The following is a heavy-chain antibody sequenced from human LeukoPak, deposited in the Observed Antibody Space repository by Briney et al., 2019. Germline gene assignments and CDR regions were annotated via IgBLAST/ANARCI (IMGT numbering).Heavy chain of an antibody. D-gene: IGHD2/OR15-2a*01. CDR1: GFTFSSYE. Sequence: GGSLRLSCAASGFTFSSYEMNWVRQAPGKGLEWVSFISIGGGTIYYADSVKGRFTISRDNARNSLYLQMNSLRAEDTAFYYCARDAIVNGAFNIWGQGTMVTVSS. CDR3: ARDAIVNGAFNI. CDR2: ISIGGGTI. V-gene: IGHV3-48*03. J-gene: IGHJ3*02.